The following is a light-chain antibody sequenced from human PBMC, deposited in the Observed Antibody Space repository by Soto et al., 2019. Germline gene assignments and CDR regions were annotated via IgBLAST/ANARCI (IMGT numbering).Light chain of an antibody. CDR1: YDISSS. V-gene: IGKV1-9*01. CDR2: DSS. J-gene: IGKJ2*01. Sequence: DIQLTQSPSFLSASVGDRVTISCRASYDISSSLAWYQQEPGKPHKLLIYDSSTLQTGVPSRFTGSGSGRKFTLTISGLQFGDFATYFCQQLSHYPYTFGQGTKLEI. CDR3: QQLSHYPYT.